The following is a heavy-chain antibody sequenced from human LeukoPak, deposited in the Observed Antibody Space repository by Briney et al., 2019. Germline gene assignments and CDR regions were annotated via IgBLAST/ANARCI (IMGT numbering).Heavy chain of an antibody. V-gene: IGHV3-49*04. D-gene: IGHD5-24*01. CDR3: TRVIGWLQFDTNFDY. CDR1: GFTFGDYA. Sequence: GGSLRLSCTASGFTFGDYAMSWVRQAPGKGLEWVGFIRSRAYGGTTEYAASVKGRFTISRDDSKSIAYLRMNSLKTKDTAVYYCTRVIGWLQFDTNFDYWGQGTLVTVSS. CDR2: IRSRAYGGTT. J-gene: IGHJ4*02.